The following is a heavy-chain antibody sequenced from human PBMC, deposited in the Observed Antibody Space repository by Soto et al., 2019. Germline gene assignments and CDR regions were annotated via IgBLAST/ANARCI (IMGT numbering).Heavy chain of an antibody. CDR3: AKIIPYSSGWYSPSFDY. V-gene: IGHV3-23*01. CDR2: ISESGGST. J-gene: IGHJ4*02. Sequence: PGGSLSLSCTGSGFTFDDFAINWVRQAPGKGLEWVSVISESGGSTHYADSVRGRFTVSRDNSKNSLSLRMNSLRDEDTAVYFCAKIIPYSSGWYSPSFDYWGQGALVT. CDR1: GFTFDDFA. D-gene: IGHD6-13*01.